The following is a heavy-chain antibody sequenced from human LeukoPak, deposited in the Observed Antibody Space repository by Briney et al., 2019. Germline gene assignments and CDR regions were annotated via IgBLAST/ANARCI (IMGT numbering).Heavy chain of an antibody. J-gene: IGHJ4*02. Sequence: PSETLSLTCTVSGGSISSYYWSWIRQPPGRGLEWIGYIYYSGSTKYNPSLNSRATFSVDTSKSQFSLKLSSVTAADTAVYYCARGRYGGYFDCWGQGTLVTVSS. CDR2: IYYSGST. V-gene: IGHV4-59*01. CDR3: ARGRYGGYFDC. D-gene: IGHD4-23*01. CDR1: GGSISSYY.